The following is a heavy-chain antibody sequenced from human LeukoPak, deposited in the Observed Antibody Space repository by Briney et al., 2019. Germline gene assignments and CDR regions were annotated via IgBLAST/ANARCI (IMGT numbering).Heavy chain of an antibody. V-gene: IGHV4-59*01. CDR2: FVTTAR. J-gene: IGHJ1*01. CDR3: ARDTSVAPGMQH. D-gene: IGHD6-19*01. CDR1: GGSISSYS. Sequence: SETLSLTCTVSGGSISSYSWSWIRQSPGKGLEWIGSFVTTARTYNPSFKSRVAMSLDTSKNQFSLSLKSLTTADSAIYYCARDTSVAPGMQHWGQGTLVTVSS.